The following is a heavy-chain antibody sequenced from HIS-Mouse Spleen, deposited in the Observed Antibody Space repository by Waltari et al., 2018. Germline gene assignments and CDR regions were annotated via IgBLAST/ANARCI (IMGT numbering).Heavy chain of an antibody. V-gene: IGHV4-39*07. Sequence: QLQLQESGPGLVKPSETLSLTCTVSGGSISSSSYYWGWIRQPPGKGLEWIGSIYYSGRTYYNPSLKGRVTRSVETSKNQFSLKLSSVTAADTAVYYCAREIPYSSSWYDWYFDLWGRGTLVTVSS. D-gene: IGHD6-13*01. J-gene: IGHJ2*01. CDR3: AREIPYSSSWYDWYFDL. CDR2: IYYSGRT. CDR1: GGSISSSSYY.